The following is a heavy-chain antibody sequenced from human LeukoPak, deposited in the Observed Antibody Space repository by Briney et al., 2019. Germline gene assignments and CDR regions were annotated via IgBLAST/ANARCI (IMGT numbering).Heavy chain of an antibody. CDR3: ARHKRYYYGLGSPISFDY. V-gene: IGHV5-51*01. CDR2: IYPGDSKT. J-gene: IGHJ4*02. CDR1: GYSFTSYW. D-gene: IGHD3-10*01. Sequence: GESLKISCKGSGYSFTSYWIGWVRQMPGKGLEWMGIIYPGDSKTKYSPSFQGQVTISADKSISTAYLQWSSLKASDTAMYYCARHKRYYYGLGSPISFDYWGQGTLVTVSS.